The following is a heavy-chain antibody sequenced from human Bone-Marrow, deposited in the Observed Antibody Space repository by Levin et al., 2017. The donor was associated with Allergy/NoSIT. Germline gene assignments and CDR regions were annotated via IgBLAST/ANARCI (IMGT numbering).Heavy chain of an antibody. V-gene: IGHV3-74*01. CDR3: TRRTREVWFGVDDYFDH. D-gene: IGHD3-16*01. J-gene: IGHJ4*02. CDR1: GFTLSSHW. CDR2: ISGDGTRT. Sequence: GESLKISCAASGFTLSSHWMHWVRQAPGKGLVWVSRISGDGTRTSYADSVRGRSTISRDNAKNTLYLQINSLRVEDTAVYFCTRRTREVWFGVDDYFDHWGQGILVSVSS.